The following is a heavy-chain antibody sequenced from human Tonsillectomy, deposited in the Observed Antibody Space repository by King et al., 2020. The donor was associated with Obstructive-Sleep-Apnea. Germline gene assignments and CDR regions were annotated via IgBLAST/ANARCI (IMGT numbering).Heavy chain of an antibody. CDR2: IYSGGST. CDR1: GFTFSNYY. CDR3: AKSIASSVGATV. V-gene: IGHV3-66*01. D-gene: IGHD1-26*01. Sequence: VQLVESGGTLVQPGGSLRLSCASSGFTFSNYYMSWVRQAPGKGLEWVSVIYSGGSTYYADSAKGRFTISRDESKNTLYLQMNNLRAEDTALYYCAKSIASSVGATVWGQGTLVTVSS. J-gene: IGHJ1*01.